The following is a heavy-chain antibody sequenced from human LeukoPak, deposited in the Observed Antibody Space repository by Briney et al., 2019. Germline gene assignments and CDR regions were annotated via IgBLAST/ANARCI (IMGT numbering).Heavy chain of an antibody. D-gene: IGHD2-2*02. CDR3: ARKQGYYTNDAFDI. J-gene: IGHJ3*02. Sequence: QTLSLTCTFSGFSLSTSGMRVSWIRQPPGKALEWLARIDWDDDKFYSTSLKTRLTISKDTSKNQVVLTMTNMDPVDTATYYCARKQGYYTNDAFDIWGQGKMVTVSS. V-gene: IGHV2-70*04. CDR1: GFSLSTSGMR. CDR2: IDWDDDK.